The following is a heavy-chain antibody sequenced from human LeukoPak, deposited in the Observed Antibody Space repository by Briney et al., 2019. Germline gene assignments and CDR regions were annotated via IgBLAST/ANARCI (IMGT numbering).Heavy chain of an antibody. CDR1: GYTFTSYG. V-gene: IGHV1-18*01. Sequence: ASVKVSCKASGYTFTSYGISWVRQAPGQGREWMGWISAYNGNTNYAQKLQGRVTMTTDTSTSTAYMELRSLRSDDTAVYYCASTHLIPYCTNGVCYARDPYYYYYMDVWGKGTTVTVSS. CDR3: ASTHLIPYCTNGVCYARDPYYYYYMDV. J-gene: IGHJ6*03. CDR2: ISAYNGNT. D-gene: IGHD2-8*01.